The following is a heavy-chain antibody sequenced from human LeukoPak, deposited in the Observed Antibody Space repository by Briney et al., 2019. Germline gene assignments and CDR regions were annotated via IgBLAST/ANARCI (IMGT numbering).Heavy chain of an antibody. CDR2: IIPIFGTA. V-gene: IGHV1-69*01. CDR3: ARLFGDAVAGRVSVWYFDL. D-gene: IGHD6-19*01. J-gene: IGHJ2*01. Sequence: SVKVSCKASGGTSSSYAISWVRQAPGQGLEWMGGIIPIFGTANYAQKFQGRVTITADESTSTAYMELSSLRSEDTAVYYCARLFGDAVAGRVSVWYFDLWGRGTLVTVSS. CDR1: GGTSSSYA.